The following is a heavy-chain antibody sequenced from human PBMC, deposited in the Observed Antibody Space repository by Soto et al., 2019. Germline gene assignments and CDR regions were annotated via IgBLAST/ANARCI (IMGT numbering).Heavy chain of an antibody. CDR3: ASVPPGARWLDP. V-gene: IGHV4-31*03. CDR1: GGSISSGGYY. Sequence: QVQLQESGPGLVKPSQTLSLTCTVSGGSISSGGYYWSWIRQHPGKGLEWIGNIYYSGTTYSNPSLWWRINTSVDTPKNQFSLKLGSVTVADTAVYYCASVPPGARWLDPWGQGTLVTVSS. CDR2: IYYSGTT. D-gene: IGHD3-10*01. J-gene: IGHJ5*02.